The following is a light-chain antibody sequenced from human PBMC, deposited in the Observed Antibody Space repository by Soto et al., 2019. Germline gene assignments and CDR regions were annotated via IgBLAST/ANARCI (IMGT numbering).Light chain of an antibody. Sequence: DIQMTQSPSSLSASVGDRVTITCQASHDINLYLNWYQQKPGKAPRLLIYDASNVETGVPSRFSGDGSETDFTLTINSLQPEDIATYYCLQYDTLPPTFGPGTKVKIQ. CDR1: HDINLY. CDR2: DAS. J-gene: IGKJ3*01. V-gene: IGKV1-33*01. CDR3: LQYDTLPPT.